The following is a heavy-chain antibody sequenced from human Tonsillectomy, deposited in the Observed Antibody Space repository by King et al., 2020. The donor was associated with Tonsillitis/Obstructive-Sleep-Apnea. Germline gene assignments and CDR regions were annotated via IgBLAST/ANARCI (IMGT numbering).Heavy chain of an antibody. Sequence: VQLVESGGGLVKPGGSLRLSCAASGLTFSNAWMNWVRQAPGKGLGWVGRIKNKIYGGTTDYAAPVKGRFTITRDDSRDTVYLQMNSLKTEDTAVYYCTQGDGFFFDFWGRGTLVTVSS. CDR1: GLTFSNAW. CDR2: IKNKIYGGTT. D-gene: IGHD3-16*01. V-gene: IGHV3-15*07. CDR3: TQGDGFFFDF. J-gene: IGHJ2*01.